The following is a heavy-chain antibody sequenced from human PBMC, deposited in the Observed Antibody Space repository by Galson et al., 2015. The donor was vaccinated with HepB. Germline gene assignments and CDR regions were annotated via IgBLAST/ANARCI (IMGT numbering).Heavy chain of an antibody. V-gene: IGHV3-74*01. D-gene: IGHD2-21*02. CDR2: INSDGSST. CDR3: ARGGVVVVTAINY. J-gene: IGHJ4*02. CDR1: GFTFSSYW. Sequence: SLRLSCAASGFTFSSYWMHWVRQAPGEGLVWVSRINSDGSSTSYADSVKGRFTISRDNAKNTLYLQMNSLRAEDTAVYYRARGGVVVVTAINYWGQGTLDTVSS.